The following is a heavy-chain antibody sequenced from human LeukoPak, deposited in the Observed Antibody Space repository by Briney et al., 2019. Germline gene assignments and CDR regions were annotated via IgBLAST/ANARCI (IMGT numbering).Heavy chain of an antibody. CDR1: GGSISSGSYY. CDR2: IYTSGST. Sequence: SQTLSLTCTVSGGSISSGSYYWSWIRQPAGKGLEWIGRIYTSGSTNYNPSLKSRVTISVDTSKNQFSLKLSSVTAADTAVYYCARLPSSYFDYWGQGTLVTVSS. CDR3: ARLPSSYFDY. D-gene: IGHD2-2*01. J-gene: IGHJ4*02. V-gene: IGHV4-61*02.